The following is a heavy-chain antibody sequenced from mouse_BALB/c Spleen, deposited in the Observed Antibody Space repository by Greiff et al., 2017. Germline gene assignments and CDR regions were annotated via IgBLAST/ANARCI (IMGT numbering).Heavy chain of an antibody. CDR3: ARKYDGNYVGFAY. J-gene: IGHJ3*01. CDR1: GFTFSSYA. Sequence: DVKLVESGGGLVKPGGSLKLSCAASGFTFSSYAMSWVRQTPEKRLEWVATISSGGSYTYYPDSVKGRFTISRDNAKNTLYLQMSSLRSEDTAMYYCARKYDGNYVGFAYWGQGTLVTVSA. CDR2: ISSGGSYT. D-gene: IGHD2-3*01. V-gene: IGHV5-9-3*01.